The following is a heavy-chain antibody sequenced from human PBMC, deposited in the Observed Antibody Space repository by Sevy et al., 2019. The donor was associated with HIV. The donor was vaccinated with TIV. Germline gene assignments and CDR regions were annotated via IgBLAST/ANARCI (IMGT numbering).Heavy chain of an antibody. Sequence: GESLKISCAAYGFTFSIYGMHWVRQAPGKGLEWVAVIWNDRSNKHYADSVKGRFTISRDNAKNTLYLQMNSLRVEETAVYYCASLPNNYYDISGSSGDDAFDIWGQGTRVTVSS. V-gene: IGHV3-33*01. CDR3: ASLPNNYYDISGSSGDDAFDI. CDR2: IWNDRSNK. CDR1: GFTFSIYG. J-gene: IGHJ3*02. D-gene: IGHD3-22*01.